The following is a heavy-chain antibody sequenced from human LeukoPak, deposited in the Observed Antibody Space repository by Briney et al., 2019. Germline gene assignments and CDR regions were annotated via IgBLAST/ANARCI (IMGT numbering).Heavy chain of an antibody. CDR1: GYTFTSYA. J-gene: IGHJ5*02. CDR2: INAGNGNT. CDR3: ARGPAGGATYNWFDP. Sequence: ASVKVSCKASGYTFTSYAMHWVRQAPGQRLEWMGWINAGNGNTKYSQEFQGRVTITRDTSASTAYMELSSLRSEDMAVYYCARGPAGGATYNWFDPWGQGTLVTVSS. V-gene: IGHV1-3*03. D-gene: IGHD1-26*01.